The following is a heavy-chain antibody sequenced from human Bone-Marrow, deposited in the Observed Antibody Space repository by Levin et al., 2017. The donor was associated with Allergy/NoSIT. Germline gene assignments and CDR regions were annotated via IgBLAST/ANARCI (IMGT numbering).Heavy chain of an antibody. D-gene: IGHD5-24*01. CDR2: VYSSGYT. J-gene: IGHJ4*02. Sequence: SQTLSLTCTVSGDSIRGYYWSWIRPPPGKGMEWIAYVYSSGYTNYNPSLSSRVTISVDTPKNQFFLELNSVTAADAAVYYCVRGGGYKFDIDFWGQGTRDAVSS. CDR1: GDSIRGYY. V-gene: IGHV4-59*01. CDR3: VRGGGYKFDIDF.